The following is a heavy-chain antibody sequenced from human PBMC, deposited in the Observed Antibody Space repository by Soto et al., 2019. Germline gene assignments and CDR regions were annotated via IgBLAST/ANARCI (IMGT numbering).Heavy chain of an antibody. CDR3: ASHAFDFWSGHPNPRYYYGMVV. Sequence: GASLKTSCKGYGYSFTSYSIGWVRQMAGKRLEKIGIIYPGDSNTRYSPSLQGQVTISVDKSISTAYLQWSSLKATDTAMYYCASHAFDFWSGHPNPRYYYGMVVCGQGTTVTVYS. V-gene: IGHV5-51*01. CDR1: GYSFTSYS. J-gene: IGHJ6*01. D-gene: IGHD3-3*01. CDR2: IYPGDSNT.